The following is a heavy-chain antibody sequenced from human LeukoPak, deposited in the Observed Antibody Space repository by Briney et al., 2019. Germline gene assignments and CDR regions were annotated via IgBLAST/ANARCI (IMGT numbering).Heavy chain of an antibody. J-gene: IGHJ4*02. CDR1: GFAFSAYA. V-gene: IGHV3-64D*06. Sequence: TGGSLRLFCSASGFAFSAYAMHWVRQAPGKGLQYVSAISPTGDSTYYADSVKGRFSISRDNSKNTLYLQVSSLRPEDTAVYYCVPKGTEGYWGQGTLVTVSS. CDR3: VPKGTEGY. CDR2: ISPTGDST.